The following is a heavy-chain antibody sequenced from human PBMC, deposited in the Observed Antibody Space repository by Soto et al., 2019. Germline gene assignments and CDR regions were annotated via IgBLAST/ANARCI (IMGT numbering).Heavy chain of an antibody. Sequence: QVQLVQSGAEVKKPGSSVKVSCKASAGTFSSYAISWVRQAPGQGLEWMGGIIPIFGTANYAQKFQGRVTITADESTSTVYMELSSLRSEDTAVYYCACPRSSYYYYGMDVWGQGATVTVSS. CDR3: ACPRSSYYYYGMDV. CDR1: AGTFSSYA. V-gene: IGHV1-69*12. D-gene: IGHD6-6*01. CDR2: IIPIFGTA. J-gene: IGHJ6*02.